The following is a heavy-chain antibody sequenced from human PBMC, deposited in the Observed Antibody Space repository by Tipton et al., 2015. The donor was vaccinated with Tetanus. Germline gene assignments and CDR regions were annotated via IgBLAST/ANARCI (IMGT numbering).Heavy chain of an antibody. J-gene: IGHJ6*02. D-gene: IGHD5-24*01. Sequence: SLRLSCAASGLTFSDYTMNWVRQAPGKGLEWVSYISASGSIIFYADSVRGRFTISRDNSKDTMYVQMNSLRDEDTAVYYCARGDNHYYYGMDVWGQGTTVTVSS. CDR3: ARGDNHYYYGMDV. CDR2: ISASGSII. CDR1: GLTFSDYT. V-gene: IGHV3-48*02.